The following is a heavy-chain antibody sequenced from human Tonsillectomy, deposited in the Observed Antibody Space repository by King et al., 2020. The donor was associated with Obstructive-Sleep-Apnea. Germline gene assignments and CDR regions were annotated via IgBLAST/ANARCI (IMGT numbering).Heavy chain of an antibody. V-gene: IGHV3-7*03. CDR1: GFTFSSYW. CDR2: IKQDGSEK. Sequence: VQLVESGGGLVQPGGSLRLSCAASGFTFSSYWMSWVRQAPGKGLEWVANIKQDGSEKYYVDSVKGRFTISRDNAKNSLYLQMNSLRAEDTAVYYCARDHPYDFWSGYYTVIDYWGLGTLVTVSS. CDR3: ARDHPYDFWSGYYTVIDY. J-gene: IGHJ4*02. D-gene: IGHD3-3*01.